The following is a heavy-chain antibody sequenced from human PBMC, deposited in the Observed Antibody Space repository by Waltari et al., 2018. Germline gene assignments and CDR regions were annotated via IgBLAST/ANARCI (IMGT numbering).Heavy chain of an antibody. CDR3: ARMSGYFDL. J-gene: IGHJ2*01. V-gene: IGHV4-34*01. CDR1: GGSFRGSY. Sequence: QVQLQQWGAGLLKPSETLSLTCAVYGGSFRGSYWSWIRQPPGKGLEWIGEINHSGSTNYNPSLNSRVTISVDTSKNQFSLKLSSVTAADTAVYYCARMSGYFDLWGRGTLVTVSS. CDR2: INHSGST.